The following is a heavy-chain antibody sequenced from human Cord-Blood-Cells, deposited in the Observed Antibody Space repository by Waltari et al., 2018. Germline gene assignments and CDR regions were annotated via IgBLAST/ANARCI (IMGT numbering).Heavy chain of an antibody. V-gene: IGHV1-2*04. J-gene: IGHJ6*02. CDR1: GYTLTGYY. CDR3: ARGELYYYYGMDV. CDR2: INPNSGGT. Sequence: QVQLVQSGAGVKKPGDSVQVSCKASGYTLTGYYMPWVRQGPGQGLDWMGWINPNSGGTNYAQKFQGWVTRTSDTSISTAYRELSRLRSDDTAVYYCARGELYYYYGMDVWGQGTTVTVSS.